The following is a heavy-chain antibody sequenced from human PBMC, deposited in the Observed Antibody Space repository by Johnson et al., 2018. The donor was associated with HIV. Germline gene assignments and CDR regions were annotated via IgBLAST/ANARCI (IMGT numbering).Heavy chain of an antibody. CDR3: AKGDYNFWSGDAFDI. D-gene: IGHD3-3*01. J-gene: IGHJ3*02. CDR1: GFTFDDYG. Sequence: VQLVESGGGVVQPGGSLRLSCAASGFTFDDYGMSWVRQAPGKGLEWVSGINWNGGSTGYTDSVKGRFTISRDNSKNTLYLQMNSLRAEDTAVYYCAKGDYNFWSGDAFDIWGQGTMVTVSS. V-gene: IGHV3-20*04. CDR2: INWNGGST.